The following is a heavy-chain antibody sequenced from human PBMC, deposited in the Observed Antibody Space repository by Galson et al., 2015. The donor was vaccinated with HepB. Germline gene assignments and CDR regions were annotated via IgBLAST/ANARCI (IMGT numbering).Heavy chain of an antibody. Sequence: SLRLSCAASGFTVSSNYMSWVRQAPGKGLEWVSVIYSGGSTYYADSVKGRFTISRHNSKNTLYLQMNSLRAEDTAVYYCARDPRRRYYGSGSDYYYYGMDVWGQGTTVTVSS. CDR2: IYSGGST. J-gene: IGHJ6*02. CDR1: GFTVSSNY. V-gene: IGHV3-53*04. CDR3: ARDPRRRYYGSGSDYYYYGMDV. D-gene: IGHD3-10*01.